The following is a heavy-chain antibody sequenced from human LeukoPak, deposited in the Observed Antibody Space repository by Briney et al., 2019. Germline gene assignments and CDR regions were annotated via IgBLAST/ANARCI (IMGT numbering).Heavy chain of an antibody. Sequence: PSETLSLTCTVSGGSISSYYWSWIRQPAGKGLEWIGRIYTSGSTNYNPSLKGRVTMSVDTSKNQFSLKLSSVTAADTAVYYCARGPYSSSLGGIDYWGQGTLVTVSS. CDR3: ARGPYSSSLGGIDY. D-gene: IGHD6-13*01. J-gene: IGHJ4*02. CDR1: GGSISSYY. CDR2: IYTSGST. V-gene: IGHV4-4*07.